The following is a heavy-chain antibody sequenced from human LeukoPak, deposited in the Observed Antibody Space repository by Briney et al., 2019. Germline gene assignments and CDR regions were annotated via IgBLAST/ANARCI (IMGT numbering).Heavy chain of an antibody. V-gene: IGHV1-18*01. CDR1: GYTFTSYG. Sequence: ASVKVSCKASGYTFTSYGISWVRQAPGQGLEWMGWISAYNGNTNYAQKLQGRVTMTTDTSTSTAYMELRSLRSDDTAVYCCARSTVTTFRVRTSYFDYWGQGTLVTVSS. D-gene: IGHD4-17*01. J-gene: IGHJ4*02. CDR2: ISAYNGNT. CDR3: ARSTVTTFRVRTSYFDY.